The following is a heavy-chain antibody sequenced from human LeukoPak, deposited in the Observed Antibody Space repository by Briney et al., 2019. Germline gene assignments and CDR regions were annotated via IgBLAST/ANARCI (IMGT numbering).Heavy chain of an antibody. D-gene: IGHD3-16*01. J-gene: IGHJ6*02. CDR3: ARDGGGRPYYYYGMDV. V-gene: IGHV4-59*01. CDR2: IYYSGST. Sequence: PSETLSLTCTVSGGSISSYYWSWIRQPPGKGLEWIGYIYYSGSTNYNPSLKSRVTISVDTSKNQFSLKLSSVTAADTAVYYCARDGGGRPYYYYGMDVWGQGTTVTVSS. CDR1: GGSISSYY.